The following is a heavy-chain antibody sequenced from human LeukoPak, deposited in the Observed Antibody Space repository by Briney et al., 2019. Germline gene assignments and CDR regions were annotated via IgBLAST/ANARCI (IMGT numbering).Heavy chain of an antibody. CDR2: MNPNSGNT. CDR3: ARGTSSGWYSWFDH. D-gene: IGHD6-19*01. V-gene: IGHV1-8*01. J-gene: IGHJ5*02. Sequence: ASVKVSCKASGYTFTSYDINWVRQATGQGLEWMGWMNPNSGNTGYAQKFQGRVTITRNTSISTAYMELSSLRSEDTAVYYCARGTSSGWYSWFDHWGQGTLVTVSS. CDR1: GYTFTSYD.